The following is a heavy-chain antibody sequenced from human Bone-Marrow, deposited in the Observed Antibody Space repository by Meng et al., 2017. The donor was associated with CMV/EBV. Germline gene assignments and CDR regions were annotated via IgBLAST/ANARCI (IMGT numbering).Heavy chain of an antibody. CDR1: GFTFDDYT. D-gene: IGHD6-13*01. V-gene: IGHV1-46*02. CDR2: INPSGGST. Sequence: GGSLRLSCAASGFTFDDYTMHWVRQAPGQGLEWMGIINPSGGSTSYAQKFQGRVTMTRDTSTSTVYMELSSLRSEDTAVYYCARASRLYSSSWYMGDYWGQGTLVTFSS. J-gene: IGHJ4*02. CDR3: ARASRLYSSSWYMGDY.